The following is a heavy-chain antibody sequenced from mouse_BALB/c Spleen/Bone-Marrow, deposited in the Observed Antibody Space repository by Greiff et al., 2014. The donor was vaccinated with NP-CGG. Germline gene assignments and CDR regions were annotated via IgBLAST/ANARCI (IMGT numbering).Heavy chain of an antibody. CDR3: ARFPMDY. CDR1: GFTFTDYY. J-gene: IGHJ4*01. CDR2: IRNKAYGYTT. Sequence: VQLQQSGVGLVQPGGSLRLSCTTSGFTFTDYYMSWVRQPPGKALEWLAFIRNKAYGYTTEYSASVRGRFTISRDNSQSILYLQMNTLRAEDSATYYCARFPMDYWGQGTSVTVSS. V-gene: IGHV7-3*02.